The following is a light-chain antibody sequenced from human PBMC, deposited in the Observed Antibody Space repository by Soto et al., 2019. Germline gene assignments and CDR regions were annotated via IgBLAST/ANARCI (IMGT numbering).Light chain of an antibody. CDR3: SSFTTSRTLV. Sequence: QSALTQPASVSGSPGQSITISCIGTSSDVGAYNYVSWYRHHPGKAPKLMIYDVSNRPSGVSSRFSGSKSGNTASLTISGLQAEDEADYYCSSFTTSRTLVFGGGTKLTVL. J-gene: IGLJ1*01. CDR1: SSDVGAYNY. CDR2: DVS. V-gene: IGLV2-14*03.